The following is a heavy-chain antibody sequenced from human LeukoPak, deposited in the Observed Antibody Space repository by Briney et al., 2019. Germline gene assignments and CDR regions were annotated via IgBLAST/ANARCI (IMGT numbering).Heavy chain of an antibody. D-gene: IGHD6-13*01. CDR3: AREGGSWYLPRYYSDY. Sequence: GGSLRLSFAASGFTFSSYWMNWVRQAPGKGLEWVANIKQDGSEKYYVDSVKGRFTISRDNAKNSLYLQMNSLRAEDTAVYYCAREGGSWYLPRYYSDYWGQGTLVTVSS. CDR1: GFTFSSYW. CDR2: IKQDGSEK. J-gene: IGHJ4*02. V-gene: IGHV3-7*01.